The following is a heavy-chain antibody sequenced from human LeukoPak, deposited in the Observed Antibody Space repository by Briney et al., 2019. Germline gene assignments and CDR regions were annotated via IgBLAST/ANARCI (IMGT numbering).Heavy chain of an antibody. D-gene: IGHD6-13*01. CDR2: ISYDGSNK. CDR3: AKLNAVALGIAAAGIYFDY. Sequence: AGGSLRLSCAASGFTFSSYAMHWVRQAPGKGLEWVAVISYDGSNKYYADSVKGRFTISRDNSKNTLYLQTNSLRAEDTAVYYCAKLNAVALGIAAAGIYFDYWGQGTLVTVSS. CDR1: GFTFSSYA. V-gene: IGHV3-30-3*02. J-gene: IGHJ4*02.